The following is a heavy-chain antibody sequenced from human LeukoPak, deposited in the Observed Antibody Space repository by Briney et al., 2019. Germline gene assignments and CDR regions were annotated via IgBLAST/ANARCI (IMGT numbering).Heavy chain of an antibody. J-gene: IGHJ4*02. CDR2: IKQDGSEK. CDR1: GFTFSSYW. D-gene: IGHD3-3*01. Sequence: PGGSLRLSCGASGFTFSSYWMSWVRQAPGKGLEWVANIKQDGSEKNYVDSVKGRFTISRDNAKNSLYLQMNSLRAEDSAVYYCGASVFWWGQGTLVTVSS. V-gene: IGHV3-7*03. CDR3: GASVFW.